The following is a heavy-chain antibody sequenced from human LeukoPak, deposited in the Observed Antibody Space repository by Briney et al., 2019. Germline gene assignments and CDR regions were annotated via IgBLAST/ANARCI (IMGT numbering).Heavy chain of an antibody. Sequence: ASVTVSSTASAYTFITYGITWVRQAPGQGLEWMGWITPYNGDTNYAQNLQDRVTMTTDTSTSTAYIELRSLRSDDTAVYFCARVAGVSYNYFDSWGQGTLVTVSS. V-gene: IGHV1-18*01. CDR2: ITPYNGDT. D-gene: IGHD1-26*01. CDR3: ARVAGVSYNYFDS. CDR1: AYTFITYG. J-gene: IGHJ4*02.